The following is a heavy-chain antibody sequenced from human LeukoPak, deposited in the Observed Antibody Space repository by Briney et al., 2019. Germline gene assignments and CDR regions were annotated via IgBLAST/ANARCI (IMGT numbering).Heavy chain of an antibody. Sequence: HPGGSLRLSCAASGFTFSSYAMHWVRQAPGKGLEWVAIISYDGSNKYYADSVKGRFTISRDNSKNTLYLQMNSLRAEDTAVYYCARDRSSGWYTVFDYWGQGTLVTVSS. V-gene: IGHV3-30*04. D-gene: IGHD6-19*01. CDR1: GFTFSSYA. J-gene: IGHJ4*02. CDR3: ARDRSSGWYTVFDY. CDR2: ISYDGSNK.